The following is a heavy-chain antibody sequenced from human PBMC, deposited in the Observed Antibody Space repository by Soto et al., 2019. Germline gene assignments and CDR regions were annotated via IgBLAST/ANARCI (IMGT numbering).Heavy chain of an antibody. V-gene: IGHV1-46*01. Sequence: ASVKVSCKASGYTFTGYYMHWVRQAPGQGLEWMGIINPSGGSTSYAQKFQGRVTMTRDTSTSTVYMELSSLRSEDTAVYYCAREEYYYDSSGYYAEYFQNWGQGTLVTVSS. CDR2: INPSGGST. CDR3: AREEYYYDSSGYYAEYFQN. CDR1: GYTFTGYY. J-gene: IGHJ1*01. D-gene: IGHD3-22*01.